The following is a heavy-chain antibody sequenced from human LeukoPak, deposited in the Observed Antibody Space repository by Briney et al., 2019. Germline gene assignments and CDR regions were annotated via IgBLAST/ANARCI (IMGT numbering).Heavy chain of an antibody. CDR3: AKDRGTAAAYYFMDV. J-gene: IGHJ6*03. V-gene: IGHV3-30*02. Sequence: GGSLRLPCAASGFTFSNYGMHWVRQAPGKGLEWVTFIPYDGSNEYYADSVKGRFTISRDNSKNTLYLEMNSLRAEDTAMYYCAKDRGTAAAYYFMDVWGKGTTVTVFS. CDR1: GFTFSNYG. D-gene: IGHD6-13*01. CDR2: IPYDGSNE.